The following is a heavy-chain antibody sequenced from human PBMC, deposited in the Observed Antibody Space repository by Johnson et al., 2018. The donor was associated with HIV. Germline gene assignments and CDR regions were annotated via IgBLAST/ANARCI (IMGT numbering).Heavy chain of an antibody. D-gene: IGHD6-19*01. CDR3: AKDLEEGQQWLIGAFDI. CDR1: GFTFSSYG. Sequence: QMQLVESGGGVVQPGGSLRLSCAASGFTFSSYGMHWVRHAPGKGLEWVAFIRYDGSNKYYADSVKGRFTISRDNSKNTRYLQMNSLRAEDTAVYYCAKDLEEGQQWLIGAFDIWGQGTMVTVSS. CDR2: IRYDGSNK. J-gene: IGHJ3*02. V-gene: IGHV3-30*02.